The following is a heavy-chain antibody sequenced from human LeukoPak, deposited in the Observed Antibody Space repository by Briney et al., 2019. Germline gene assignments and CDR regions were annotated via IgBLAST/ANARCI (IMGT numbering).Heavy chain of an antibody. Sequence: TSETLSLTCTVSGGSISSYYWSWIRQPPGKGLEWIGYIYYSGSTNYNPSLKSRVTISVDTSKNQFSLKLSSVTVADTAVYYCARALDYGDWGYYFDYWGQGTLVTVSS. V-gene: IGHV4-59*01. CDR2: IYYSGST. CDR1: GGSISSYY. D-gene: IGHD4-17*01. CDR3: ARALDYGDWGYYFDY. J-gene: IGHJ4*02.